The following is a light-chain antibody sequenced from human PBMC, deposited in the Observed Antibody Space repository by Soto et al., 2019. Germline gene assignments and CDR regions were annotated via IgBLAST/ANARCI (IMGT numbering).Light chain of an antibody. CDR1: QSVRSTY. V-gene: IGKV3D-20*02. CDR3: QVRTNWSIA. J-gene: IGKJ5*01. CDR2: DAS. Sequence: EIVLTQSTVTLSVSPGERATLSCMASQSVRSTYLAWYQQKPGQAPRLLIYDASNRATGIPARFSGTGSGTDFTLTINNLEPEDFAVYYCQVRTNWSIAFGRGTRLEIK.